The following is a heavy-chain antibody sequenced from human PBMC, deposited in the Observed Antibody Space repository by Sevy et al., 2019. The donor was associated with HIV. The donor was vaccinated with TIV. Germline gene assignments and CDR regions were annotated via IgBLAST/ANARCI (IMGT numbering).Heavy chain of an antibody. CDR1: GYTFTSYG. CDR2: ISSYNGNT. Sequence: ASVKVSCKASGYTFTSYGISWVRQAPGQGLEWMGWISSYNGNTNYAQKLQGRVTMTTDTSTGTAYLELRSLRSDDTAVYYCAGVSELWWELSRPVINWFDPWGQGTLVTVSS. CDR3: AGVSELWWELSRPVINWFDP. V-gene: IGHV1-18*01. D-gene: IGHD1-26*01. J-gene: IGHJ5*02.